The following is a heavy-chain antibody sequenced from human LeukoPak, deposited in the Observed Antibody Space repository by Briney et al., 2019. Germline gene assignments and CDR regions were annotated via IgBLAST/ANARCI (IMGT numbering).Heavy chain of an antibody. J-gene: IGHJ6*02. D-gene: IGHD5-18*01. CDR2: ISYDGSNK. CDR1: GFTFSSYA. Sequence: GGSLRLSCAASGFTFSSYAMHWVRQAPGKGLEWVAVISYDGSNKYYADSVKGRFTISRDNSKNTLYLQMNSLRAEDTAVYYCARDIGYAGPKLYGMAVWGQGTTVTVSS. CDR3: ARDIGYAGPKLYGMAV. V-gene: IGHV3-30-3*01.